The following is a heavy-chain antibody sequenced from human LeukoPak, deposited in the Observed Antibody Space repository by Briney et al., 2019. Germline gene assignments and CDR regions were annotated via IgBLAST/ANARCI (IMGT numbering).Heavy chain of an antibody. CDR3: AKGTYYYDSSAYNDY. J-gene: IGHJ4*02. D-gene: IGHD3-22*01. CDR1: GFTFSTYW. Sequence: GGSLRLSCVASGFTFSTYWMHWVRQAPGKGLVWVSRIKSDGSGTSYADSVKGRFTISRDNAKNTLYLQMNSLRAEDTAVYYCAKGTYYYDSSAYNDYWGQGTLVTVSS. CDR2: IKSDGSGT. V-gene: IGHV3-74*01.